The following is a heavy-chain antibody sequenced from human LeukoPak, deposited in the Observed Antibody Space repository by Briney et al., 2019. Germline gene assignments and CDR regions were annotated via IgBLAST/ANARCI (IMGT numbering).Heavy chain of an antibody. J-gene: IGHJ5*02. D-gene: IGHD3-10*01. V-gene: IGHV4-4*07. CDR2: IYGSGTT. CDR3: ARDSGTTGEVKFDP. Sequence: SEILSLTCTVSGYSISTGYYWDWIRQPAGKGLEWIGRIYGSGTTTYNPSLKSRVSMSIDTSKNQFSLKLMSVTAADTAVYYCARDSGTTGEVKFDPWGQGTLVTVSS. CDR1: GYSISTGYY.